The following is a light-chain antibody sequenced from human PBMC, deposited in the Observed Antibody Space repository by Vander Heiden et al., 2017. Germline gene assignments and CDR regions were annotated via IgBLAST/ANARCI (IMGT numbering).Light chain of an antibody. Sequence: DIQLTQSPSFLSASVGDRVTITCRASQGISSYLAWYQQKPGKAPKLLIYAASTLKSVVSSRCSGSGARAEFTLTSSSLQPEEFATYCCQQHNSYPLFGQGTKLEIK. V-gene: IGKV1-9*01. CDR2: AAS. J-gene: IGKJ2*01. CDR3: QQHNSYPL. CDR1: QGISSY.